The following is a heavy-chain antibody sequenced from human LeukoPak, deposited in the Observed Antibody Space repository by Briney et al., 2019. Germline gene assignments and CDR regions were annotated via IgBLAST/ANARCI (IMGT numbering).Heavy chain of an antibody. D-gene: IGHD1-1*01. CDR1: GFTFSTYW. J-gene: IGHJ4*02. CDR2: INSDGSST. V-gene: IGHV3-74*01. CDR3: ARVDTTLSYKLDY. Sequence: GGSLRLSCAASGFTFSTYWMHWVRQAPGKGLVWVSRINSDGSSTIYADSVKGRFTISRHNSKNTVYVQMDNLRPEDTAVYYCARVDTTLSYKLDYWGQGTLVTVSS.